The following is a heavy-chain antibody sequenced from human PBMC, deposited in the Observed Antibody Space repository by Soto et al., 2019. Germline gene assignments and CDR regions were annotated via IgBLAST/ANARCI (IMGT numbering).Heavy chain of an antibody. D-gene: IGHD6-13*01. V-gene: IGHV4-39*01. CDR1: GGSISSSSYY. Sequence: SSETLSLTCTVSGGSISSSSYYWGWIRQPPGKGLEWIGSIYYSGSTYYNPSLKSRVTISVDTSKNQFSLKLSSVTAADTAVYYCARPLSSSWLNFDYWGQGTLVTVSS. CDR2: IYYSGST. J-gene: IGHJ4*02. CDR3: ARPLSSSWLNFDY.